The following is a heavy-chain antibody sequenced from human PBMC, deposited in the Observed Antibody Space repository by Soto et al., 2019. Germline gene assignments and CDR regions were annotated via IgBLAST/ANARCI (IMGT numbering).Heavy chain of an antibody. CDR2: IYSRGMT. J-gene: IGHJ4*02. D-gene: IGHD3-3*02. CDR1: GDSISSGSYN. V-gene: IGHV4-39*01. Sequence: QLQLPESGPGLVKPPETLSLTCTVYGDSISSGSYNWGWVRQPPVKGLEWIGSIYSRGMTHYNPCFNCRVILTTDTSKSQAALRLYSVTASDTAAYYCARPPLAIRAPVTGIFWGPGTLVTVSS. CDR3: ARPPLAIRAPVTGIF.